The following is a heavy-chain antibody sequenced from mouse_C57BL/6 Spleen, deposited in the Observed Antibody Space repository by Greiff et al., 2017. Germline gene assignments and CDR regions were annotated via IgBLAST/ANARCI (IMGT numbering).Heavy chain of an antibody. CDR3: ASHYGNFAWFAY. D-gene: IGHD2-1*01. CDR1: GYSITSGYY. CDR2: ISYDGSN. Sequence: EVKLVESGPGLVKPSQSLSLTCSVTGYSITSGYYWNWIRQFPGNKLEWMGYISYDGSNNYNPSLKNRISITRDTSKNQFFLKLNSVTTEDTATYYCASHYGNFAWFAYWGQGTLVTVSA. V-gene: IGHV3-6*01. J-gene: IGHJ3*01.